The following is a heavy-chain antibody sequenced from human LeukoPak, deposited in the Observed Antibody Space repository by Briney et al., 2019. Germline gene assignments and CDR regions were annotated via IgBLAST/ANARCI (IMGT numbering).Heavy chain of an antibody. CDR1: GDSISSYS. CDR3: VSSYGGYVLDY. D-gene: IGHD5-12*01. V-gene: IGHV4-59*01. CDR2: VYHSGSI. J-gene: IGHJ4*02. Sequence: SETLSLTCTDSGDSISSYSWNWIRQSPGKGLEWIGRVYHSGSINYNPSLKSRVTISVDTSKNQFSLNLSSVTAADTAVYYCVSSYGGYVLDYWGQGTLVIVSS.